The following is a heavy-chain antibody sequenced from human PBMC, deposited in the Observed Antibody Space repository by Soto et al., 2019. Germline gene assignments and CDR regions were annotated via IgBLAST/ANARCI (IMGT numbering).Heavy chain of an antibody. CDR1: GFTFNNYA. CDR3: AKGRGGSGSLTPPVDF. J-gene: IGHJ4*02. D-gene: IGHD3-10*01. CDR2: ISGGGDTT. V-gene: IGHV3-23*01. Sequence: EVQLLESGGGLVQPGGSLRLSCAASGFTFNNYAMPWVRQAPGKGLEWVSAISGGGDTTSYADSVKGRFTVSRDGSKNTLYLEMSSLRAEDTALYYCAKGRGGSGSLTPPVDFWGQGTLVTVSS.